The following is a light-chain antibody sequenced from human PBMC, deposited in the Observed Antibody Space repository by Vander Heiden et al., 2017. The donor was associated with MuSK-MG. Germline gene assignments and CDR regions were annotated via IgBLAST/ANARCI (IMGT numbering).Light chain of an antibody. J-gene: IGLJ2*01. Sequence: SRELTQPPSLSVSPGQTASITCPGVTLGDKYICWYQQKPGQSPVMVIYQDSKRPSGSPERFSGSSSANTATLTISGTQAMDEADYYCQAWDSSTARAVVFGGGTKLTVL. CDR2: QDS. V-gene: IGLV3-1*01. CDR1: TLGDKY. CDR3: QAWDSSTARAVV.